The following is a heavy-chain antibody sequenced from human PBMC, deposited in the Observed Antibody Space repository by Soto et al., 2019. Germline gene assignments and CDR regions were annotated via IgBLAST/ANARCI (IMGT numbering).Heavy chain of an antibody. Sequence: SETLSLTCTVSGGSISSGDYYWSWIRQPPGKGLEWIGEINHSGSTNYNPSLKSRVTISVDTSKNQFSLKLSSVTAADTAVYYCASRIVATETFDYWGQGTLVTVSS. D-gene: IGHD5-12*01. J-gene: IGHJ4*02. CDR3: ASRIVATETFDY. V-gene: IGHV4-30-4*01. CDR2: INHSGST. CDR1: GGSISSGDYY.